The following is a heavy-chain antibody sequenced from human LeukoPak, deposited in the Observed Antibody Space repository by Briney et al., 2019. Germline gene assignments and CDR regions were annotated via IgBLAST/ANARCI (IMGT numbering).Heavy chain of an antibody. CDR3: ARERAYSSSSNYYYYGMDV. CDR1: GYTFTGYY. V-gene: IGHV1-2*02. Sequence: ASVKVSCKASGYTFTGYYMHWVRQAPGQGLGWMGWIDPNSGGTNYAQKFQGRVTMTRDTSISTAYMELSRLRSDDTAVYYCARERAYSSSSNYYYYGMDVWGQGTTVTVSS. J-gene: IGHJ6*02. CDR2: IDPNSGGT. D-gene: IGHD6-6*01.